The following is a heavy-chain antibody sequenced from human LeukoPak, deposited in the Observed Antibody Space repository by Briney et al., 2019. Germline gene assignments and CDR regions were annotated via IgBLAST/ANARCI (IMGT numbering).Heavy chain of an antibody. CDR3: VRGGSWYAALDF. CDR1: GFAFTNFW. CDR2: IKQDGSEK. J-gene: IGHJ3*01. D-gene: IGHD6-13*01. V-gene: IGHV3-7*04. Sequence: GGSLRLSCAASGFAFTNFWMLGVPQAPGRGREGVANIKQDGSEKYYVDSVKGRFTISRDNAKNSLSLQMDSLRAEDSALYYCVRGGSWYAALDFWGQGTMVTVSS.